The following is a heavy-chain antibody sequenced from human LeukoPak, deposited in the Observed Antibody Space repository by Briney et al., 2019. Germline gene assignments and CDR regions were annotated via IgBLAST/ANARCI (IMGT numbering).Heavy chain of an antibody. CDR1: GYTFTNYA. J-gene: IGHJ4*02. D-gene: IGHD2-21*01. V-gene: IGHV1-3*01. Sequence: ASVKVSCKASGYTFTNYAVHWVRQAPGRRPEWMGWINAGNGDTKYSQNFQGRVTITRDTSASTAYMELSSLTSEDTALYYCARDDCGDTCYPGGYWGQGTLVTVSS. CDR2: INAGNGDT. CDR3: ARDDCGDTCYPGGY.